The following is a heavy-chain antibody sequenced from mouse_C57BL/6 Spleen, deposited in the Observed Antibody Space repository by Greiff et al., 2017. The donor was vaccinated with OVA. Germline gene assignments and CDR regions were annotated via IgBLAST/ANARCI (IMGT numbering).Heavy chain of an antibody. Sequence: EVKLMESGGGLVKPGGSLKLSCAASGFTFSDYGMHWVRQAPEKGLEWVAYISSGSSTIYYADTVKGRFTISRDNAKNTLFLQMTSLRSEDTAMYYCAITIYYCYFDYWGQGTTLTVSS. CDR3: AITIYYCYFDY. CDR2: ISSGSSTI. J-gene: IGHJ2*01. D-gene: IGHD2-1*01. V-gene: IGHV5-17*01. CDR1: GFTFSDYG.